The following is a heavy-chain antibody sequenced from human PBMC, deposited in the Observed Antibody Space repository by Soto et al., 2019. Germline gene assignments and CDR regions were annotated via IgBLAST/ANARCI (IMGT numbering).Heavy chain of an antibody. J-gene: IGHJ6*02. CDR1: GFTFSSYA. D-gene: IGHD2-15*01. Sequence: SLRLSCAASGFTFSSYAMHWVRQAPGKGLEWVAVISYDGSNKYYADSVKGRFTISRDNSKNTLYLQMNSLRAEDTAVYYCARDQGGGNGMDYYYGMDVWGQGTTVTVSS. V-gene: IGHV3-30-3*01. CDR3: ARDQGGGNGMDYYYGMDV. CDR2: ISYDGSNK.